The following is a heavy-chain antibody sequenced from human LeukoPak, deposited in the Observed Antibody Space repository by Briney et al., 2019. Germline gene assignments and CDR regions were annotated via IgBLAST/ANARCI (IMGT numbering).Heavy chain of an antibody. Sequence: GGSLRLSCAVSGFRFSSQWMTWVRQAPGKGLEWVSYISSSGSTIYYADSVKGRFTISRDNAKNSLYLQMNSLRAEDTAVYYCARDRGPCVFDYWGQGTLVTVSS. CDR3: ARDRGPCVFDY. CDR2: ISSSGSTI. CDR1: GFRFSSQW. V-gene: IGHV3-48*04. J-gene: IGHJ4*02.